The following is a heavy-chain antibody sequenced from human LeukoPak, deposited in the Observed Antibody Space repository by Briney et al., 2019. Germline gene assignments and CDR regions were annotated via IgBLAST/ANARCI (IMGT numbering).Heavy chain of an antibody. D-gene: IGHD3-10*01. V-gene: IGHV3-11*04. J-gene: IGHJ3*02. CDR3: PRVGIRDAFDI. CDR1: GFTFSDYY. CDR2: VSSTSAAI. Sequence: PGGSLRLSCVVSGFTFSDYYMTWIRQTPGKGLEWVSDVSSTSAAIYYADSVKGRFTISRDNAKNSLYLQMNSLGAEDTAVYYCPRVGIRDAFDIWGQGTMVTVSS.